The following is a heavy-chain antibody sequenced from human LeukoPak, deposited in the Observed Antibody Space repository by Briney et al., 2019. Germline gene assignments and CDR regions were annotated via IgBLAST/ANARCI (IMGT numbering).Heavy chain of an antibody. CDR3: AGDDDGPDAFDI. J-gene: IGHJ3*02. CDR1: GDSVSSNRAA. D-gene: IGHD3-16*01. CDR2: TYYRSKWFN. V-gene: IGHV6-1*01. Sequence: SQTLSLTCAISGDSVSSNRAAWNWIRQSPSRGLEWLGRTYYRSKWFNDYAVSLRSRITINPDTSKNQFSLQLNSVSPEDTAVYYCAGDDDGPDAFDIWGQGTMVTVSS.